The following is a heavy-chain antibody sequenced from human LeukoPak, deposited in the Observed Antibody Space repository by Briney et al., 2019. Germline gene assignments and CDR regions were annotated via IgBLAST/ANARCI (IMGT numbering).Heavy chain of an antibody. J-gene: IGHJ5*02. D-gene: IGHD3-16*02. CDR2: IYPGDSGT. V-gene: IGHV5-51*01. CDR1: GYSFTSYW. CDR3: ARRFDYVWGSYRTTLGNWFDP. Sequence: GESLKISGKGSGYSFTSYWIGWVRQMPGKGLEWRGIIYPGDSGTRYSPSFQGQVTISADKSISTAYLQWSSLKASDTAMYYCARRFDYVWGSYRTTLGNWFDPWGQGTLVTVSS.